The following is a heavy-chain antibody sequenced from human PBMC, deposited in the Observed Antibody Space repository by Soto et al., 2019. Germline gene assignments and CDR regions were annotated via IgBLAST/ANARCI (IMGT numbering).Heavy chain of an antibody. CDR1: GYTFTNYY. CDR2: INPSARSA. V-gene: IGHV1-46*04. D-gene: IGHD1-1*01. J-gene: IGHJ4*02. Sequence: ASVKVSCKASGYTFTNYYLHWVRQAPGQGLEWVGMINPSARSASYAQKLRGRLTMDRDTSTTTVYMELSRLTSEDTAVYYCARDNSAANGVLDHWGLGTLVTGS. CDR3: ARDNSAANGVLDH.